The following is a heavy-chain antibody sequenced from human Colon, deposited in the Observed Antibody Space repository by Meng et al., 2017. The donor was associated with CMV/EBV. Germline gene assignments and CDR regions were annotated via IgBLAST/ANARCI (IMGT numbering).Heavy chain of an antibody. D-gene: IGHD3-10*01. CDR2: MNPNSGTT. J-gene: IGHJ5*02. Sequence: EASGYTVNKYDNHWVRPATRKGIGWIGWMNPNSGTTGYAQKFQGRITMTWNTSIITAYLDLSSLRSEDTAVYYCATGGRGFGSWFDPWGQGTLVTVSS. V-gene: IGHV1-8*01. CDR3: ATGGRGFGSWFDP. CDR1: GYTVNKYD.